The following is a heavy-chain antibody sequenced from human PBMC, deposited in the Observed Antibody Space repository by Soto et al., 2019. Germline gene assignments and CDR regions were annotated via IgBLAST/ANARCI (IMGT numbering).Heavy chain of an antibody. Sequence: QVLLQESGPGLVQPSGTLSLSCAVSGGSISSSHFWGWVRQPPGKGLEWVGDISHSGSVNYNPSLQSRVTISIDKSKNQFSLKLNSVTAADTAVYYCARSFGWYAIDYWGREPWSSSPQ. CDR2: ISHSGSV. D-gene: IGHD6-19*01. CDR1: GGSISSSHF. CDR3: ARSFGWYAIDY. V-gene: IGHV4-4*02. J-gene: IGHJ4*02.